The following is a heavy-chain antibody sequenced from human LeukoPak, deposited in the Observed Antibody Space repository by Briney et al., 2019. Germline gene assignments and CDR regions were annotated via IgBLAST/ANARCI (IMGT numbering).Heavy chain of an antibody. CDR1: GFTFSSYS. CDR2: ISSSSSTI. J-gene: IGHJ6*02. Sequence: GGSLRLSCAASGFTFSSYSMNWVRQAPGKGLEWVSYISSSSSTIYYADSVKGRFTISRDNAKNSLYLRMNSLRAEDTAVYYCARGGGSVTRKDYYYGMDVWGQGTTVTVSS. V-gene: IGHV3-48*01. D-gene: IGHD4-17*01. CDR3: ARGGGSVTRKDYYYGMDV.